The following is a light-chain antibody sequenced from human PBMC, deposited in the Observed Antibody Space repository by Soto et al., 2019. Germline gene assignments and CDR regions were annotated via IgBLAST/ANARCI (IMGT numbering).Light chain of an antibody. CDR2: GAS. J-gene: IGKJ1*01. CDR3: QQYGSSPRT. CDR1: QNIHNH. V-gene: IGKV3-15*01. Sequence: EILMTQSPATLSVSPGERVTLSCRASQNIHNHLSWFLQKPGQAPRLLIYGASTRATGIPARFSGSGSGTEFTLTISSLQSEDFAVYYCQQYGSSPRTFGLGTKVDIK.